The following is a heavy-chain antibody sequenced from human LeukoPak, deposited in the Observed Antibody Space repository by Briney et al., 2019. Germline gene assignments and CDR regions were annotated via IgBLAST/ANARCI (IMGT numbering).Heavy chain of an antibody. V-gene: IGHV4-34*01. D-gene: IGHD5-18*01. J-gene: IGHJ4*02. CDR1: GGSFSGYY. CDR2: INHSGST. Sequence: SETLSLTCAVYGGSFSGYYWSWIRQPPGKGLEWIGEINHSGSTNHNPSLKSRVTISVDTSKNQFSLKLSSVTAADTAVYYCARDGYSYGFDYWGQGTLVTVSS. CDR3: ARDGYSYGFDY.